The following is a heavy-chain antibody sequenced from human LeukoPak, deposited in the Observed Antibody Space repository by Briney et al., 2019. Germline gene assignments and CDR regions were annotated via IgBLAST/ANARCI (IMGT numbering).Heavy chain of an antibody. D-gene: IGHD6-19*01. CDR1: GYTFTSYY. CDR2: INPNSGGT. V-gene: IGHV1-2*02. J-gene: IGHJ5*02. CDR3: ARDRRGSGWYTGWWFDP. Sequence: ASVKVSCKASGYTFTSYYMHWVRQAPGQGLEWMGWINPNSGGTNYAQKFQGRVTMTRDTSISTAYMELSRLRSDDTAVYYCARDRRGSGWYTGWWFDPWGQGTLVTVSS.